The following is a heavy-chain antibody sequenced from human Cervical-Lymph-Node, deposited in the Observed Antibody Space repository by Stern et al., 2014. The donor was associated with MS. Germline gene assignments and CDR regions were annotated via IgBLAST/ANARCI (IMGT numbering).Heavy chain of an antibody. CDR2: VHPDDSDT. D-gene: IGHD2-2*01. CDR3: ARVMIGSTSHYGLDV. Sequence: VQLVQSGAEVKKPGESVKISCEGSGYSFTTYWIAWVRQKPGKGLEWMGIVHPDDSDTRYSPSLQGQVTLAADKSKNAAYMQWSSLKASDTATYYCARVMIGSTSHYGLDVWGQGTTVTVSS. V-gene: IGHV5-51*01. J-gene: IGHJ6*02. CDR1: GYSFTTYW.